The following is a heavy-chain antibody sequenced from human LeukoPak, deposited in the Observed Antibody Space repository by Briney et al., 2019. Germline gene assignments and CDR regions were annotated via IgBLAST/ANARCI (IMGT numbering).Heavy chain of an antibody. CDR1: GGSISSGGYY. Sequence: SQTLSLTCTVSGGSISSGGYYWSWIRQPPGKGLEGIGYIYYSGSTYYNPSLKSRVTISVDTSKNQFSLKLSSVTAADTAVYYCARDGRGVAAAENWFDPWGQGTLVTVSS. J-gene: IGHJ5*02. CDR3: ARDGRGVAAAENWFDP. V-gene: IGHV4-30-4*01. D-gene: IGHD6-13*01. CDR2: IYYSGST.